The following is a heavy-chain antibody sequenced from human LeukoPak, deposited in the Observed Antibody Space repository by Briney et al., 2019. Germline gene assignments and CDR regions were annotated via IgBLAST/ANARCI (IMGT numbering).Heavy chain of an antibody. CDR3: APLKGEIVVDPH. V-gene: IGHV2-5*02. Sequence: SGPTLVNPTQTLTLTCTFSGFSLSTSGVGVGWIRQPPGKALEWLALIFWDDDKRYSPSLNSRLTITKDTSKNQVVLTMTNMDPVDTATYYCAPLKGEIVVDPHWGQGTLVTVSS. J-gene: IGHJ4*02. CDR2: IFWDDDK. CDR1: GFSLSTSGVG. D-gene: IGHD3-22*01.